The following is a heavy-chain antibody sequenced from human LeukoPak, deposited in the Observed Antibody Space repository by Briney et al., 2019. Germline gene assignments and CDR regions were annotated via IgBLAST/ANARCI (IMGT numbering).Heavy chain of an antibody. D-gene: IGHD5-18*01. Sequence: ASVKVSCKTSGYTFTDYFINWVRQAPGQGLEWMGWINPYSGATNYVQKFQGRVRMTRDTFIGTAYMELSSLTSDDTAIYYCARPITKYTAVVWDYWGQGTLVTVSS. CDR3: ARPITKYTAVVWDY. CDR2: INPYSGAT. CDR1: GYTFTDYF. V-gene: IGHV1-2*02. J-gene: IGHJ4*02.